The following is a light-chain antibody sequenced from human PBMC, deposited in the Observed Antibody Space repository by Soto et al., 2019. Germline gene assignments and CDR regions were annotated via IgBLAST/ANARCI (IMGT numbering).Light chain of an antibody. V-gene: IGKV1-39*01. Sequence: DIQMTQSPSSLSASVGDRVTISCRASQTITTYLNWYQQKPGKAPKLLIYAASSLHSGVPSRFSGSGSGTDFTLTISSLQPEDFAAYYCPHTYSALWTFGQGTKLEIK. CDR1: QTITTY. J-gene: IGKJ1*01. CDR3: PHTYSALWT. CDR2: AAS.